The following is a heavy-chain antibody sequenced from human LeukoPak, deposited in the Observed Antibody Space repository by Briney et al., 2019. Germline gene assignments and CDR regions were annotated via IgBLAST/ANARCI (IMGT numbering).Heavy chain of an antibody. J-gene: IGHJ3*02. CDR3: ARDRASTVTTYDAFDI. V-gene: IGHV4-61*01. Sequence: SETLSLTCTVSGGSVSSVSYYWSWIRQPPGQGLEWIGYIYYSGSTNYNPSLKSRVTISVETSKNQSSLKLSSVTAADTAVYYCARDRASTVTTYDAFDIWGQGTMVTVSS. D-gene: IGHD4-17*01. CDR1: GGSVSSVSYY. CDR2: IYYSGST.